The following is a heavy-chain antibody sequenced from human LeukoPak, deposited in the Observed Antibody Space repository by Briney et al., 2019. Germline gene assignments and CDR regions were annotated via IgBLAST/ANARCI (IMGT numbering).Heavy chain of an antibody. V-gene: IGHV3-23*01. CDR2: ISSSGGSA. J-gene: IGHJ4*02. CDR1: GFTFSSYA. Sequence: GGSLRLSCAASGFTFSSYAMAWVRQAPGKGLEWVSSISSSGGSAYYADSVKGRFTISRDNFKDTLYLQMNSLRADDTAVYYCAKGNSDQYYFDYWGQGTLVTVSS. D-gene: IGHD2-2*01. CDR3: AKGNSDQYYFDY.